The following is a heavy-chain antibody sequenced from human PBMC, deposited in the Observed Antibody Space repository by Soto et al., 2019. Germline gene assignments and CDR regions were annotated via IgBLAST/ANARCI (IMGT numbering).Heavy chain of an antibody. D-gene: IGHD2-15*01. Sequence: GGSLRLSCAASGFTFSSYAMSWVRLAPGKGLEWVSAISESGSRIYYADSVKGRFTISRDNSKSTLSLQMNGLRVEDTAVYYCEKKKDIRVFDYWGQGTRVKVSS. CDR2: ISESGSRI. V-gene: IGHV3-23*01. CDR1: GFTFSSYA. CDR3: EKKKDIRVFDY. J-gene: IGHJ4*02.